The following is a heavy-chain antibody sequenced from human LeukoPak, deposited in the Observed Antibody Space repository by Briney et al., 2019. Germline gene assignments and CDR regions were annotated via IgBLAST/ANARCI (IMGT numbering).Heavy chain of an antibody. CDR3: ARALYCSSTSCYLFGNWFDP. D-gene: IGHD2-2*01. CDR1: GYTFTSYG. Sequence: ASVKVSCKASGYTFTSYGISWVRQAPGQGLEWMGWISAYNGNTNYAQKLQGRVTMTTDTSTSTAYMELRSLRSDDTAAYYCARALYCSSTSCYLFGNWFDPWGQGTLVTVSS. J-gene: IGHJ5*02. V-gene: IGHV1-18*01. CDR2: ISAYNGNT.